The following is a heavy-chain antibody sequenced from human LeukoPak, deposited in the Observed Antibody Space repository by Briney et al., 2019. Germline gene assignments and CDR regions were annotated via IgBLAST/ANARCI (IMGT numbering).Heavy chain of an antibody. Sequence: PSETLSLTCTVSGGSISSSSYYWGWIRQSPGKGLEWIGSIYHSGSTYYNPSLKSRVTISVDTSKNQFALKLSSVTAADTAVYYCAREDTPSDELWFGESTFDYWGQGTLVTVSS. J-gene: IGHJ4*02. D-gene: IGHD3-10*01. V-gene: IGHV4-39*06. CDR2: IYHSGST. CDR1: GGSISSSSYY. CDR3: AREDTPSDELWFGESTFDY.